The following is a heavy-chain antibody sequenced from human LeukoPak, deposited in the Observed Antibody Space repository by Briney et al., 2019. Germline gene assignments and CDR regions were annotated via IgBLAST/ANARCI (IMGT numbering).Heavy chain of an antibody. CDR3: ASQITISYYFDY. J-gene: IGHJ4*02. Sequence: GGSLRLSCAASGFTFSSYGMHWVRQTPGKGLEWVANIKQDGREKYYVDSVKGRFTISRDNAKNSLYLQMNSLRAEDTAVYYCASQITISYYFDYWGQGTLVTVSS. CDR2: IKQDGREK. CDR1: GFTFSSYG. D-gene: IGHD3-16*01. V-gene: IGHV3-7*01.